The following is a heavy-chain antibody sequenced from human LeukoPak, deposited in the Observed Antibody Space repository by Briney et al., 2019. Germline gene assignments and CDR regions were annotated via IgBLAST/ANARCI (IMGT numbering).Heavy chain of an antibody. J-gene: IGHJ4*02. Sequence: ASVKVSCKVSGYTLTELSMHWVRQAPGKGLEWMGSFDPEDGETIYAQKFQGRVTMTEDTSTDTAYTELSSLRSEDTAIYYCATDLTCSSTSCYVDYWGQGTLVTVSS. CDR1: GYTLTELS. D-gene: IGHD2-2*01. V-gene: IGHV1-24*01. CDR2: FDPEDGET. CDR3: ATDLTCSSTSCYVDY.